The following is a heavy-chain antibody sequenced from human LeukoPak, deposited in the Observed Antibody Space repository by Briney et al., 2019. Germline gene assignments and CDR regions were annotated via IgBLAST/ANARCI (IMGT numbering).Heavy chain of an antibody. CDR3: ARGYGSSSGYYYYYYYMDV. D-gene: IGHD6-6*01. V-gene: IGHV3-48*01. J-gene: IGHJ6*03. CDR2: ISSSSSTI. Sequence: RPGGSLRLSCAASGFTFSSYSMKWVRQAPGKGLEWVSYISSSSSTIYYADSVKGRFTISRDNAKNSLYLQMSSLRAEDTAVYYCARGYGSSSGYYYYYYYMDVWGKGTTVTVSS. CDR1: GFTFSSYS.